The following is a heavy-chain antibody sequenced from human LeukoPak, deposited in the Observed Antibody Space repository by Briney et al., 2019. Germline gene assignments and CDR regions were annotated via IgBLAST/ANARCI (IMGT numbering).Heavy chain of an antibody. CDR1: GGSISSSSYY. CDR3: ARRLYSITGTIWYFDL. D-gene: IGHD1-7*01. J-gene: IGHJ2*01. V-gene: IGHV4-39*01. Sequence: SETLSLTCTVSGGSISSSSYYWGWIRQPPGKGLEWIGSIYYSGSTYYNPSLKSRVTISVDTSKNQFSLKLSSVTAADTAVYYCARRLYSITGTIWYFDLWGRGTLVTVSS. CDR2: IYYSGST.